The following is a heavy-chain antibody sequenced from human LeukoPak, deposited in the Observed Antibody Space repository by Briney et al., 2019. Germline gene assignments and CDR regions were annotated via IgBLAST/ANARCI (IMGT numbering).Heavy chain of an antibody. J-gene: IGHJ4*02. CDR2: IYSGGST. CDR1: GFTVSSNY. CDR3: ARGPRDCGGDCYSLNPFDY. V-gene: IGHV3-53*01. D-gene: IGHD2-21*02. Sequence: PGGSLRLSCAASGFTVSSNYMSWVRQAPGKGLEWVSVIYSGGSTFYADSVKGRFTISRDNSKNTLYFQMNSLRAEDTAVYYCARGPRDCGGDCYSLNPFDYWGQGTLVTVSS.